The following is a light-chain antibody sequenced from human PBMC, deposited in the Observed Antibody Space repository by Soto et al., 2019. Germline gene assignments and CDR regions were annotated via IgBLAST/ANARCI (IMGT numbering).Light chain of an antibody. V-gene: IGKV3-15*01. CDR1: QSVSGN. Sequence: EVVMTQSPATLSVSPGERATLSCRASQSVSGNLAWYQQKPGQAPRLLIYGASTRATGIAARFSGSGSGTEFTLTISSLQSEDSALYYCQQYSNWPTFGQGTRLEIK. CDR3: QQYSNWPT. CDR2: GAS. J-gene: IGKJ5*01.